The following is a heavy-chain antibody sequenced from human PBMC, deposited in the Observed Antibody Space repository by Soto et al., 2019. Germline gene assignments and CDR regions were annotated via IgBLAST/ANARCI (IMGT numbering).Heavy chain of an antibody. D-gene: IGHD5-12*01. CDR2: IYPGDSDT. CDR1: GYSFTSYW. J-gene: IGHJ4*02. Sequence: GESLKISCKGSGYSFTSYWIDWVRQMPGKGLEWMGIIYPGDSDTRYSPSFQGQVTISADKSISTAYLQWSSLKASDTAMYYCAKGIVDIVATIGFDYWGQGTLVTVSS. V-gene: IGHV5-51*01. CDR3: AKGIVDIVATIGFDY.